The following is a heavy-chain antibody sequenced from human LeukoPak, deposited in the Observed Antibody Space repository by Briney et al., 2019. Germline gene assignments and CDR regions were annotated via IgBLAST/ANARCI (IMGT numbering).Heavy chain of an antibody. CDR3: ARDATYCTNGVCYTRFDY. CDR2: MNLDGSEK. D-gene: IGHD2-8*01. CDR1: GFTFTSHW. Sequence: PGGSLRLSCAASGFTFTSHWMSWVRQAPGKGLEWVARMNLDGSEKYYADSVKGRFTISRDNAKTSLYLVMNSLRAEDTAVYYCARDATYCTNGVCYTRFDYWGQGTLVTASS. J-gene: IGHJ4*02. V-gene: IGHV3-7*01.